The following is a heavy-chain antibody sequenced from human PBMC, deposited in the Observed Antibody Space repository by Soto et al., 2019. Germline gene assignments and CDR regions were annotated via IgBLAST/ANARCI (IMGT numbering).Heavy chain of an antibody. CDR3: SKQRGPSGFSYSGLEV. Sequence: QLVESGGGLVTPGKSVTLSCVGSGFSFTAAWMNWVRQAPGTGLEWVGRIKSRGSGGTTDYSAPVKGRFTISRDDSKNTVYLQMNSLKTEDTAVHFCSKQRGPSGFSYSGLEVWGQGTTVTVTS. D-gene: IGHD3-3*01. CDR2: IKSRGSGGTT. V-gene: IGHV3-15*07. J-gene: IGHJ6*01. CDR1: GFSFTAAW.